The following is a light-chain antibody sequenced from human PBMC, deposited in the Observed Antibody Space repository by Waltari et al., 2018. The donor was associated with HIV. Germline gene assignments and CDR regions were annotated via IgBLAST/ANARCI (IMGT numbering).Light chain of an antibody. J-gene: IGLJ2*01. CDR1: SSHIGAGYD. Sequence: QSVVTQPPSVSGAPGQRVTISCTGSSSHIGAGYDVHWYQQPPGTAPKLLIYGNSNRPSGVPDRFSGSKSGTSASLAITGLQAEDEADYYCQSYDSSLSGSDVVFGGGTELTVL. CDR3: QSYDSSLSGSDVV. CDR2: GNS. V-gene: IGLV1-40*01.